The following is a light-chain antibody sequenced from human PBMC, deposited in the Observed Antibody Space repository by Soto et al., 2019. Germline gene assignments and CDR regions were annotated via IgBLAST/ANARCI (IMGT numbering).Light chain of an antibody. V-gene: IGLV2-14*01. J-gene: IGLJ1*01. CDR3: SSYTSTTIYV. CDR2: EVS. Sequence: QSALTQPASVSGSPGQSITISCTGTSSDVGGYRYVSWYQQHPGKAPKLMIYEVSNRPSGVSNRFSGSKSGNTASLTISGLQAEDEADYFCSSYTSTTIYVFGTVTKLTVL. CDR1: SSDVGGYRY.